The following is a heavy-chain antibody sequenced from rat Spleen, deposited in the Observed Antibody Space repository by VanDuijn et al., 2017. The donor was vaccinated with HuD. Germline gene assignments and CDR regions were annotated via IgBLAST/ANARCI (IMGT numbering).Heavy chain of an antibody. CDR2: IWGDGRT. J-gene: IGHJ3*01. CDR3: TRSWGYYYDGSPQWFAY. Sequence: QVQLKESGPGLVQPSETLSLTCTVSGFSLTSNSVHWVRQSPGKGLEWMGGIWGDGRTDYNSVLKSRLSISRDTSKSQVFLKMNSLLTDDTAIYFCTRSWGYYYDGSPQWFAYWGQGTLVTVSS. D-gene: IGHD1-12*03. V-gene: IGHV2-1*01. CDR1: GFSLTSNS.